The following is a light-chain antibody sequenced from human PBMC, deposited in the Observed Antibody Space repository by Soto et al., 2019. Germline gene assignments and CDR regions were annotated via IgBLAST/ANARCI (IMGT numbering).Light chain of an antibody. CDR1: SSDVGSYSH. CDR3: ISYTGSSTSYV. CDR2: EVT. Sequence: SGLTQPASVSGSPGRSITIACSGTSSDVGSYSHVAWYQQFPGKTPKLIIYEVTYRPSGVSHRFSASKSGNTASLTISGLQAGDEADYYCISYTGSSTSYVFGTGTKVTVL. J-gene: IGLJ1*01. V-gene: IGLV2-14*01.